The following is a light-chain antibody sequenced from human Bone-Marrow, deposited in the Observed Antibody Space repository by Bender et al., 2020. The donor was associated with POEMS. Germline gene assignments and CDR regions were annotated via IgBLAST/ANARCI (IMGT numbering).Light chain of an antibody. J-gene: IGLJ3*02. CDR2: DVI. CDR3: SSYTSRSTWV. Sequence: QSVLTQPASVSGSPGQSITISCTGSTTDIGDYNFVSWYQQHPGQAPKVIIYDVIHRPSGVSDRFSGSKSGTTASLTISGLQTEDEAAYYCSSYTSRSTWVFGGGTKLTVL. CDR1: TTDIGDYNF. V-gene: IGLV2-14*03.